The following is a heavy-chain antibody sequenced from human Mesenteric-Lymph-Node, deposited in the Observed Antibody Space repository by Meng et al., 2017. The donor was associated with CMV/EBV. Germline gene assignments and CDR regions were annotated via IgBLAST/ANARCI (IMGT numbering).Heavy chain of an antibody. Sequence: SVKVSCKASGGTFSSDTISWVRQTPGQGLEWMGGIIVIFDVANYAQNFQGRLTITTDESTSTAFMELTSLKSEDTAVYYCARSPESGRYYGEFYYYGMDVWGQETTVTVSS. D-gene: IGHD1-26*01. CDR3: ARSPESGRYYGEFYYYGMDV. CDR2: IIVIFDVA. CDR1: GGTFSSDT. J-gene: IGHJ6*02. V-gene: IGHV1-69*05.